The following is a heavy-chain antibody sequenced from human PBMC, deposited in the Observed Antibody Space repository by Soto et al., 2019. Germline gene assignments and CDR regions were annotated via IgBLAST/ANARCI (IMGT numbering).Heavy chain of an antibody. V-gene: IGHV1-2*02. D-gene: IGHD1-26*01. J-gene: IGHJ4*02. CDR2: MNPNSGGT. Sequence: QVPLVQSGAEVKKPGASVKVSCKASGYTFTGYYMHWVRQAPGQGLEWMGWMNPNSGGTNYAYKFQGRVTMTRDTSLNTACMDLRGLRSDDTAVYYCSRDSGNYQGHFDYWGQGTLVTVS. CDR3: SRDSGNYQGHFDY. CDR1: GYTFTGYY.